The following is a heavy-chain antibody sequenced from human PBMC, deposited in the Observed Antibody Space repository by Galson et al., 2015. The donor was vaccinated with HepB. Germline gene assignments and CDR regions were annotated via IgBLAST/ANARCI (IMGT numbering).Heavy chain of an antibody. Sequence: SLRLSCAASGFTFSSYAMSWVRQAPGKGLEWVSAISGSGGSTYYADSVKGRFTISRDNSKNTLYLQMNSLRAEDTAVYYCAKGSTAVVVVAADYWGQGTLVTVSS. J-gene: IGHJ4*02. V-gene: IGHV3-23*01. CDR2: ISGSGGST. CDR1: GFTFSSYA. CDR3: AKGSTAVVVVAADY. D-gene: IGHD2-15*01.